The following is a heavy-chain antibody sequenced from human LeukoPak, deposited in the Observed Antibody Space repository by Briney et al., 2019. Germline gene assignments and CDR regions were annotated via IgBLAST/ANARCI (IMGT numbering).Heavy chain of an antibody. D-gene: IGHD6-19*01. CDR2: IYHSGST. CDR1: GYSISSGYY. V-gene: IGHV4-38-2*01. CDR3: ARIAVAARLDY. J-gene: IGHJ4*02. Sequence: AEPLSLTCAVSGYSISSGYYWGWIRQPPGKGLEWIGSIYHSGSTYYNPSLKSRVTISVDTSKNQFSLKLNSVTAADTAVYYCARIAVAARLDYWGQGTLVTVSS.